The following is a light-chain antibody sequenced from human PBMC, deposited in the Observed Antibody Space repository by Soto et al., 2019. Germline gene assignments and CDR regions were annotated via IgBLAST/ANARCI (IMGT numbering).Light chain of an antibody. CDR1: QSINNY. Sequence: DVQMTQSPSSLSASVGDRVTITCRASQSINNYLNWYQVKPGKAPRLLIYSASNLQGGVPSRFSGSGSGTEFTLTISSLQPDDFATYYCQQYNSYPGTFGQGTKVDIK. V-gene: IGKV1-16*01. CDR2: SAS. CDR3: QQYNSYPGT. J-gene: IGKJ1*01.